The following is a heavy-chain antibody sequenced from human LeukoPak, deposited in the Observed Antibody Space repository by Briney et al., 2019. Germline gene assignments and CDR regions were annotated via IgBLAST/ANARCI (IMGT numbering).Heavy chain of an antibody. CDR1: GGTFSSYA. Sequence: GASVKVSCKASGGTFSSYAISWVRQAPGQGLEWMGGIIPIFSTANYAQKFQGRVTITTDESTSTAYMELSSLRSEDTAVYYCARDSSVVGATSRYFDYWGQGTLVTVSS. J-gene: IGHJ4*02. CDR3: ARDSSVVGATSRYFDY. V-gene: IGHV1-69*05. D-gene: IGHD1-26*01. CDR2: IIPIFSTA.